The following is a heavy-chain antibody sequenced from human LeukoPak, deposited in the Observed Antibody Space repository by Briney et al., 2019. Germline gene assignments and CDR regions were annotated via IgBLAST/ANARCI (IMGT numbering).Heavy chain of an antibody. Sequence: GGSLRLSCAASGFTFSSYAMSWVRQAPGKGLEWVSSISSSSSYIYYADSVKGRFTISRDNAKNSLYLQMNSLRAEDTAVYYCAATHRGSYYPYWGQGTLVTVSS. CDR3: AATHRGSYYPY. V-gene: IGHV3-21*01. D-gene: IGHD1-26*01. J-gene: IGHJ4*02. CDR1: GFTFSSYA. CDR2: ISSSSSYI.